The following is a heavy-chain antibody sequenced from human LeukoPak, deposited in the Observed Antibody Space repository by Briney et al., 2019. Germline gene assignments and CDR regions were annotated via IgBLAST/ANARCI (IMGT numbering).Heavy chain of an antibody. V-gene: IGHV3-53*01. CDR1: GFSVGSNC. CDR3: ARGGCTTTRCKTSPFDD. D-gene: IGHD2-2*01. Sequence: PGGSLRLSCAASGFSVGSNCMSWVRQAPGKGLEWVSDIYSDGTTYYADSVKGRFTISRDNAKNTLYLQMNTLRADDTAVYYCARGGCTTTRCKTSPFDDWGQGTLVTVST. CDR2: IYSDGTT. J-gene: IGHJ4*02.